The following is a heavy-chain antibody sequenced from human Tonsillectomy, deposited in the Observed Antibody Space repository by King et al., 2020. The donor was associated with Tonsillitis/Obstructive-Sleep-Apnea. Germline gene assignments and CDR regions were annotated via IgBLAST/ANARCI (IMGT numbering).Heavy chain of an antibody. V-gene: IGHV4-59*08. CDR3: ARALSSGYYPTPFDY. CDR1: GASITSYY. Sequence: QVQLQESGPGLVKPSETLSLTCSVSGASITSYYWSWIRQPPGKGLEWIGYIYYSGSTDYNPSLKSRVTISVDTSKTQLSLRLTSVTAADTAVYYCARALSSGYYPTPFDYWGQGTLVTVSS. D-gene: IGHD3-22*01. J-gene: IGHJ4*02. CDR2: IYYSGST.